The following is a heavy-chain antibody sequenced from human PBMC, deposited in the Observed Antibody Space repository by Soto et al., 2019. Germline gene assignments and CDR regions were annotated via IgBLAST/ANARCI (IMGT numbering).Heavy chain of an antibody. V-gene: IGHV2-70*01. CDR1: GFSLSTSGMC. Sequence: SGPTLVNPTQTLTLTCTFSGFSLSTSGMCVSWIRQPPGKALEWLALIDWDDDKYYSTSLKTRLTISKDTSKNQVVLTMTNMDLVDTATYYCARIHYYGSGRTPYGMDVWGQGTTVTVSS. D-gene: IGHD3-10*01. CDR2: IDWDDDK. CDR3: ARIHYYGSGRTPYGMDV. J-gene: IGHJ6*02.